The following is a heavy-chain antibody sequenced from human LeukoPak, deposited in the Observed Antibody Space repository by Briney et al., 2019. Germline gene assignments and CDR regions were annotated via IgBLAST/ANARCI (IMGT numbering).Heavy chain of an antibody. CDR1: GGSFSGYY. CDR2: INHSGST. V-gene: IGHV4-34*01. J-gene: IGHJ5*02. D-gene: IGHD6-13*01. Sequence: PSETLSLTCAVYGGSFSGYYWSWIRQPPGKGLEWIGEINHSGSTNYNPSLKSRVTIIVNTSKNQFSLNLSSVTAADTAVYYCARKDSSWYFSNWFDPWGQGTLVTVSS. CDR3: ARKDSSWYFSNWFDP.